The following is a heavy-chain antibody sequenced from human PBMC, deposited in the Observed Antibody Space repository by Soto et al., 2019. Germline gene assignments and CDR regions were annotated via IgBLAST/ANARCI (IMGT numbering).Heavy chain of an antibody. CDR2: IYYSGST. CDR1: GGSISSYY. J-gene: IGHJ6*02. D-gene: IGHD6-6*01. V-gene: IGHV4-59*01. Sequence: SETLSLTCTVSGGSISSYYWSWIRQPPGKGLEWIGYIYYSGSTNYNPSLKSRVTISVDTSKNQFSLKLSSVTAADTAVYYCAGARGSSSGYYYYGMDVWGQGTTVTVSS. CDR3: AGARGSSSGYYYYGMDV.